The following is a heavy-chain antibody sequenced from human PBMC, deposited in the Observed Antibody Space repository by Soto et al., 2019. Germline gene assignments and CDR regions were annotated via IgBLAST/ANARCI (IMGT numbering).Heavy chain of an antibody. Sequence: PSETLSLTCTVSGGSISSSSYYWGWIRQPPGKGLEWIGSIYYSGSTYYNPSLKSRVTISVDTSKNRFSLKLSSVTAADTAVYYCARGRRYSSSWYSDYWGQGNLVTVSS. CDR3: ARGRRYSSSWYSDY. V-gene: IGHV4-39*01. J-gene: IGHJ4*02. CDR2: IYYSGST. CDR1: GGSISSSSYY. D-gene: IGHD6-13*01.